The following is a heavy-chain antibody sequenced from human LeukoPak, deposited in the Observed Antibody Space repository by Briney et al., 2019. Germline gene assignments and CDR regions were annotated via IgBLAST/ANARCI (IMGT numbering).Heavy chain of an antibody. Sequence: ASVKVSCKASGGTFSSYAISWVRQATGQGLEWMGWMNPNSGNTGYAQKFQGRVTITRNTSISTAYMELSSLRSEDTAVYYCARGPDSSGYLYNWFDPWGQGTLVTVSS. V-gene: IGHV1-8*03. J-gene: IGHJ5*02. CDR2: MNPNSGNT. CDR1: GGTFSSYA. CDR3: ARGPDSSGYLYNWFDP. D-gene: IGHD3-22*01.